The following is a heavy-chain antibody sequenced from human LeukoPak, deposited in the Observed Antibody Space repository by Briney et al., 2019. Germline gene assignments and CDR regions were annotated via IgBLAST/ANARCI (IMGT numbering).Heavy chain of an antibody. CDR2: IYYSGST. J-gene: IGHJ4*02. V-gene: IGHV4-59*01. Sequence: SDTLSLTCTVSGGSISSYYWIWIRQPPGKGLEWIGYIYYSGSTNYNPSLKSRVTISVDTSKNQFSLKLSSVTAADTAVYYCARELDSGPDFFDYWGLGTLVTVSS. CDR1: GGSISSYY. CDR3: ARELDSGPDFFDY. D-gene: IGHD1-26*01.